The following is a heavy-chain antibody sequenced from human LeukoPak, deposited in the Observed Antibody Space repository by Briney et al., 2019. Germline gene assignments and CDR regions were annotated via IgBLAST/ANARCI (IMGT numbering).Heavy chain of an antibody. CDR1: GFTFSSYD. V-gene: IGHV3-13*01. CDR3: ARGGEQLVSSDPGSFDY. J-gene: IGHJ4*02. Sequence: PGGSLRLSCAASGFTFSSYDMHWVRQATGKGLEWVSAIGTAGDTYYPGSVKGRFTISRENVKNYLYLQMNSLRDGDTAVYYCARGGEQLVSSDPGSFDYWGQGTLVTVSS. D-gene: IGHD6-6*01. CDR2: IGTAGDT.